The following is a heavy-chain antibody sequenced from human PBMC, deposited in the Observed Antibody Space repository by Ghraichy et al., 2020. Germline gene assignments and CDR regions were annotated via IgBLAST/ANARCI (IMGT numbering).Heavy chain of an antibody. CDR3: AKEAATGYYFDY. CDR1: GFTFDDYT. Sequence: GGSLRLSCAASGFTFDDYTMHWVRQAPGKGLEWVSLISWDGGSTYYADSVKGRFTISRDNSKNSLYLQMNSLRTEDTALYYCAKEAATGYYFDYWGQGTLVTVSS. V-gene: IGHV3-43*01. CDR2: ISWDGGST. D-gene: IGHD6-25*01. J-gene: IGHJ4*02.